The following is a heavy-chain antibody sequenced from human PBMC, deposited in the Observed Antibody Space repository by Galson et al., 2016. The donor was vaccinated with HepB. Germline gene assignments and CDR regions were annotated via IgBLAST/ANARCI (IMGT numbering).Heavy chain of an antibody. D-gene: IGHD1-26*01. CDR2: MSFDGKRE. J-gene: IGHJ6*04. V-gene: IGHV3-30*18. Sequence: SLRLSCAASGFSFSYFGMHWVRQAPGKGLEWVAVMSFDGKREQYSDSVKGRFTVSRDNSANTIYLQMDSLRLEDTATYFCAKDRKEGGRGRQAELKGPGGAGYGMDVGGKGTTGIVSS. CDR1: GFSFSYFG. CDR3: AKDRKEGGRGRQAELKGPGGAGYGMDV.